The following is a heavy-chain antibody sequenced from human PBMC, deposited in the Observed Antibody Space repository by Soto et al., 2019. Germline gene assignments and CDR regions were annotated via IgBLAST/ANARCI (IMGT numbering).Heavy chain of an antibody. D-gene: IGHD3-10*01. J-gene: IGHJ6*02. CDR2: IWYDGSNK. V-gene: IGHV3-33*01. Sequence: GGSLRLSCAASGFTFSSYGMHWVRQAPGKGLEWVAVIWYDGSNKYYADSVKGRFTISRDNSKNTLYLQMNSLRAEDTAVYYCARVQPHYYGSGSYSYYYYYGMDVWGQGTTVTVSS. CDR1: GFTFSSYG. CDR3: ARVQPHYYGSGSYSYYYYYGMDV.